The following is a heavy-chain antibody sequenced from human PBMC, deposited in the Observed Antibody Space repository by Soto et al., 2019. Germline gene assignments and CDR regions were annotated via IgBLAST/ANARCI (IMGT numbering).Heavy chain of an antibody. J-gene: IGHJ4*02. V-gene: IGHV3-30-3*01. D-gene: IGHD6-13*01. CDR3: ARDPSAAGTGPYYFDY. CDR2: ISYDGSNK. CDR1: GFTFSSYA. Sequence: PGGSLRLSCAASGFTFSSYAMHGVRQAPGKGLEWVAVISYDGSNKYYADSVKGRFTISRDNSKNTLYLQMNSLRAEDTAVYYCARDPSAAGTGPYYFDYWGQGTLVTVSS.